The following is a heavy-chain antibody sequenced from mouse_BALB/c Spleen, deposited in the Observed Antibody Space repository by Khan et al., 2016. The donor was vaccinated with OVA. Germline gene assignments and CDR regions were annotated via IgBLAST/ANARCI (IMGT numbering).Heavy chain of an antibody. J-gene: IGHJ4*01. D-gene: IGHD1-1*02. V-gene: IGHV2-6-5*01. CDR1: GFSLTDYG. Sequence: QVQLKQSGPGLVAPSQSLSITCTVSGFSLTDYGVGWIRQPPGKGLEWLGVIWGGGTTHYNSALKSRLSIRKDNSKSQVFLKMNSLQTDDTAMYYCAKLLWSHYYAMDYWGQGTSVTVSS. CDR2: IWGGGTT. CDR3: AKLLWSHYYAMDY.